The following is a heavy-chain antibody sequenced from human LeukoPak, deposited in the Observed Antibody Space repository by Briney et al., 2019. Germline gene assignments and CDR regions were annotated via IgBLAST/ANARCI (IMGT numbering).Heavy chain of an antibody. D-gene: IGHD4-23*01. Sequence: ASVKVSCKASGYTFTSYGISWVRQAPGQGLEWMGWISAYNGNTNSAPNLQGRVTMTTDTSTSTAYMELRSLRSDDTAMYYCARAGVTPKTGDGFDIWGQGTMVTVSS. CDR1: GYTFTSYG. J-gene: IGHJ3*02. CDR3: ARAGVTPKTGDGFDI. CDR2: ISAYNGNT. V-gene: IGHV1-18*01.